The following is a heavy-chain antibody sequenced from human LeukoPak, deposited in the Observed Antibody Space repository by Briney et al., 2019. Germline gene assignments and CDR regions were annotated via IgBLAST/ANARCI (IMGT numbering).Heavy chain of an antibody. CDR1: GGSFSGYY. CDR3: ARGGYCSGGSCYATYGY. J-gene: IGHJ4*02. CDR2: INHSGST. V-gene: IGHV4-34*01. Sequence: SETLSLTCAVYGGSFSGYYWSWIRQPPGKGLEWIGEINHSGSTNYNPSLKSRVTISVDTPKNQFSLKLSSVTAADTAVYYCARGGYCSGGSCYATYGYWGQGTLVTVSS. D-gene: IGHD2-15*01.